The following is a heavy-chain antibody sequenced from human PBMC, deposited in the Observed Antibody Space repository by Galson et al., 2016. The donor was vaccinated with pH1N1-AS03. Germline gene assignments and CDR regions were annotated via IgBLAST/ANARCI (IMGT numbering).Heavy chain of an antibody. D-gene: IGHD6-13*01. CDR2: ISSRGSTK. V-gene: IGHV3-11*01. CDR1: GFTFTDYY. Sequence: SLRLSCAASGFTFTDYYMTWIRQAPEKGLELISYISSRGSTKYYADSVKGRFAISRDDTKKSVYLQMDRLRVEDTAVYYCARDWGFSWTSRPTFDFWGQGTMVAVSA. J-gene: IGHJ3*01. CDR3: ARDWGFSWTSRPTFDF.